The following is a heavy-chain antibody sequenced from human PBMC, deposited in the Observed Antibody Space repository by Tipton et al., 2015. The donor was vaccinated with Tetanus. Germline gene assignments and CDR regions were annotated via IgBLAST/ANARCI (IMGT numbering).Heavy chain of an antibody. J-gene: IGHJ4*02. CDR3: ARELRDSRRSGGSCYPGPTDY. CDR2: ISSSSSYI. CDR1: GFTFSSYS. Sequence: SLRLSCAASGFTFSSYSMNWVRQAPGKGLEWVSSISSSSSYIYYADSVKGRFTISRDNAKNSLYLQMNSLRAEDTAVYYCARELRDSRRSGGSCYPGPTDYWGQGPLVTVSS. D-gene: IGHD2-15*01. V-gene: IGHV3-21*01.